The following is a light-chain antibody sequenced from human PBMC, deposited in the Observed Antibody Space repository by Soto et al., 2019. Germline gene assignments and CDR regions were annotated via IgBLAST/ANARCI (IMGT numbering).Light chain of an antibody. CDR1: SSDVGGYNY. V-gene: IGLV2-14*01. Sequence: QSVLTQPASVSGSPGQSITISCTGTSSDVGGYNYVSWYQQHPGKAPKLMIFEVSNRPSGVSNRFSGSKSGNTASLTISGLQADDEADYYCYSYAGSHNVFGTGTKLTVL. J-gene: IGLJ1*01. CDR2: EVS. CDR3: YSYAGSHNV.